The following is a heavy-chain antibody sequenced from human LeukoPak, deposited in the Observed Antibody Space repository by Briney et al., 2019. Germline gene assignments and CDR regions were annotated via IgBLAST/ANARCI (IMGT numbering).Heavy chain of an antibody. CDR3: AKTRIVCTSVSCPGGGFDY. J-gene: IGHJ4*01. V-gene: IGHV3-23*01. D-gene: IGHD2-2*01. CDR1: GFTFSSYA. CDR2: IRGSGDIT. Sequence: PGGSLRLFCAASGFTFSSYAMSWVRQAPGKGLEWVSGIRGSGDITYYADSVKGRFTISRDNFKNTLYLQMNSLRAEDTAVYYCAKTRIVCTSVSCPGGGFDYWGHGTLVTVSS.